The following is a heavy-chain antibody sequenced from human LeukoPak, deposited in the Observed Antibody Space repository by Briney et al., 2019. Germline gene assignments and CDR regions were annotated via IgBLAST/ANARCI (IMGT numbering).Heavy chain of an antibody. J-gene: IGHJ4*02. V-gene: IGHV3-23*01. CDR3: AKRGVVIRVILVGFHKEAYYFDS. Sequence: GGSLRLSCAVSGITLSNYGMSWVRQAPGKGLEWVAGISGSGGRTNYADAVTGRFTISRDNAKNTLFLQMNSLGVEDTAVYFCAKRGVVIRVILVGFHKEAYYFDSWGQGALVTVSS. D-gene: IGHD3-22*01. CDR1: GITLSNYG. CDR2: ISGSGGRT.